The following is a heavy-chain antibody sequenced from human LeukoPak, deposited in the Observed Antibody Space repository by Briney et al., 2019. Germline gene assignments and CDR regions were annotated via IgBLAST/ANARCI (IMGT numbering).Heavy chain of an antibody. J-gene: IGHJ4*02. V-gene: IGHV4-61*02. D-gene: IGHD2-2*01. Sequence: SQTLSLTCTVSGGSISSGSYYWSWIRQPAGKGLEWIGRIYTSGSTNYNPSLKSRVTISVDTSKNQFSLKLSSVTAADTAVYYCARDSDCSSTSCEVGYWGQGTLVTVSS. CDR2: IYTSGST. CDR3: ARDSDCSSTSCEVGY. CDR1: GGSISSGSYY.